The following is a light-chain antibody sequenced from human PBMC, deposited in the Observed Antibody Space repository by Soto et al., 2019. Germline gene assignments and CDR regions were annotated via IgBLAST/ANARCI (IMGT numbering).Light chain of an antibody. CDR2: EVT. CDR1: SSDVGAYNY. CDR3: NSYAGSNNLV. V-gene: IGLV2-8*01. J-gene: IGLJ2*01. Sequence: QSVLTQPPSAPGSPGQSVTISCTGTSSDVGAYNYVSWYQQHPGKAPKLLIYEVTKRPSGVPDRFSGSKSGNTASLTVSGLQTEDEADYYCNSYAGSNNLVFGGGTKLTVL.